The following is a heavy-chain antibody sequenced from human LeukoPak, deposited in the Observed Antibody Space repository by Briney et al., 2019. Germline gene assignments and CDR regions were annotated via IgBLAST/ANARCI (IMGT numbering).Heavy chain of an antibody. J-gene: IGHJ4*02. D-gene: IGHD3-22*01. CDR3: AKDSSAYYWGIDY. CDR2: FSYDGSNK. V-gene: IGHV3-30*18. CDR1: GFTFSSYG. Sequence: GGSLRLPCAASGFTFSSYGMHWVRQGPGKGLEWVAVFSYDGSNKYYALSLNRLFTISRYHSQITLYLQMNSLISEDTAVYYCAKDSSAYYWGIDYWGQGTLVTVSS.